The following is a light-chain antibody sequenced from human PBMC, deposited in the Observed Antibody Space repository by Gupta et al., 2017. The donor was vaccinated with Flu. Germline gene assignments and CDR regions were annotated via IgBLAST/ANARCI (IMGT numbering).Light chain of an antibody. CDR2: EVR. J-gene: IGLJ3*02. Sequence: QSALTQPASVSGSPGQSITISCTGTSSDFGSYNRVSWYQQPPGTAPKLMISEVRKRPSGVPDRFSGSKSGNTASLTISGLQAEDEADYYCSSYTSSNTWVFGGGTKLTVL. CDR3: SSYTSSNTWV. CDR1: SSDFGSYNR. V-gene: IGLV2-18*02.